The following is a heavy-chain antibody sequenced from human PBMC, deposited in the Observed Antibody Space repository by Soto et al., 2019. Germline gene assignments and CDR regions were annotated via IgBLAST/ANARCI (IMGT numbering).Heavy chain of an antibody. D-gene: IGHD1-1*01. CDR2: ISYDGSNK. Sequence: QVQLVESGGGVVQPGRSLRLSCAASGFTFSSYGMHWVRQAPGKGLEWVAVISYDGSNKYYADSVKGRFTISRDNSKSTLYLQMNSLRAEDTAVYYCAKDGPRLSTPTDYYMDVWGKGTTVTVSS. CDR1: GFTFSSYG. J-gene: IGHJ6*03. CDR3: AKDGPRLSTPTDYYMDV. V-gene: IGHV3-30*18.